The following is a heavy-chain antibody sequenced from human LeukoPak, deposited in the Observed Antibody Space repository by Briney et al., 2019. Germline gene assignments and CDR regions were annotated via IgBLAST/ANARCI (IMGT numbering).Heavy chain of an antibody. CDR2: IYYSGST. D-gene: IGHD4-23*01. CDR1: GGSISSSSYY. V-gene: IGHV4-39*07. Sequence: SETLSLTCTVPGGSISSSSYYWGWIRQPPGKGLEWIGSIYYSGSTYYNPSLKSRVTISVDTSKNQFSLKLSSVTAADTAVYYCAREVVTPEVAVGAFDIWGQGTLVTVSS. J-gene: IGHJ4*02. CDR3: AREVVTPEVAVGAFDI.